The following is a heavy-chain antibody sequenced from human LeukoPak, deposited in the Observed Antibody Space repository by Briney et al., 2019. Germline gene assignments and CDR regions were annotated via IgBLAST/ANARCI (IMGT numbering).Heavy chain of an antibody. V-gene: IGHV1-18*01. J-gene: IGHJ5*02. CDR2: ISGYNGNT. Sequence: ASVTVSCKASGYSFTSYGISWVRQAPGQGLEWMGWISGYNGNTNYPQRLQGRVTMTTDTSTTTAYMELRSLRSDDTAVYYCARDINGYYYDSHGYYPTDLWGQGTLVTVSS. CDR3: ARDINGYYYDSHGYYPTDL. CDR1: GYSFTSYG. D-gene: IGHD3-22*01.